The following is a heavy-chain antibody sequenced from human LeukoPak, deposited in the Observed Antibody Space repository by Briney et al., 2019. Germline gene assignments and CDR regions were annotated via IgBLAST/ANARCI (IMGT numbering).Heavy chain of an antibody. V-gene: IGHV1-18*01. CDR1: GYTFTSYG. J-gene: IGHJ6*03. CDR2: ISAYNGNT. Sequence: ASVKVSCKASGYTFTSYGISWVRQAPGQGLEWMGWISAYNGNTNYAQKLQGRVTMTTDTSTSTAYMELRSLRSDDTAVYYCARVMGSGSYSYYYYYYMDVWGKGTTVTVSS. D-gene: IGHD3-10*01. CDR3: ARVMGSGSYSYYYYYYMDV.